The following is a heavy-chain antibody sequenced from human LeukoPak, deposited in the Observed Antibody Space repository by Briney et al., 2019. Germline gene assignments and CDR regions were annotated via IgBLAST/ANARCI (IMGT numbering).Heavy chain of an antibody. CDR2: IKQDGSEQ. V-gene: IGHV3-7*01. J-gene: IGHJ2*01. Sequence: GGSLRLSCVTSGFTFSSFWMNWVRQAPGKGLEWVANIKQDGSEQYYVDSVKGRFTISRDNAKKSLSLHMDSLRAEDTAVYYCATTGGYDYWYFDLWGRATLVTVSS. CDR3: ATTGGYDYWYFDL. D-gene: IGHD5-12*01. CDR1: GFTFSSFW.